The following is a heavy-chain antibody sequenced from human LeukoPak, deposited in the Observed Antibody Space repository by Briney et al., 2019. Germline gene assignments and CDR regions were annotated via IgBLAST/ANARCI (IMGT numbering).Heavy chain of an antibody. D-gene: IGHD5-12*01. Sequence: SETLSLTCTVSGVSISSNYWSWIRQPPGKGLEWIGYIYYSGSTNYNPSLKSRVTISVDTSKNQFSLKLSSVTAADTAVYYCARENRGYSGYDSAGVYYFDYWGQGTLVTVSS. J-gene: IGHJ4*02. CDR2: IYYSGST. V-gene: IGHV4-59*01. CDR1: GVSISSNY. CDR3: ARENRGYSGYDSAGVYYFDY.